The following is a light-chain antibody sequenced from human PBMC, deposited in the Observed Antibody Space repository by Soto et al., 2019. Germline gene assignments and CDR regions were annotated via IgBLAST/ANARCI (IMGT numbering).Light chain of an antibody. CDR2: DAS. CDR1: QNIGNW. CDR3: QQYNSYAWT. J-gene: IGKJ1*01. Sequence: DIPMTQSPSTLSASLGDRVAITCRASQNIGNWLAWYQQKPGKAPKVLIYDASNLAGGVPSRFSGSGSGTEFTLTISSLQPDDFATYYCQQYNSYAWTFGPGTRV. V-gene: IGKV1-5*01.